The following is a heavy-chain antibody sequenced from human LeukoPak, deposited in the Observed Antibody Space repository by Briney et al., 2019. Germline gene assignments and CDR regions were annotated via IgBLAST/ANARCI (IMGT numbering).Heavy chain of an antibody. CDR2: INHSGST. Sequence: SETLSLTCTVSGGSISSSSYYWGWIRQPPGKGLEWIGEINHSGSTNYNPSLKSRVTISVDTSKNQFSLKLSSVTAADTAVYYCARGSLYDYFDYWGQGTLVTVSS. CDR3: ARGSLYDYFDY. V-gene: IGHV4-39*07. D-gene: IGHD5/OR15-5a*01. CDR1: GGSISSSSYY. J-gene: IGHJ4*02.